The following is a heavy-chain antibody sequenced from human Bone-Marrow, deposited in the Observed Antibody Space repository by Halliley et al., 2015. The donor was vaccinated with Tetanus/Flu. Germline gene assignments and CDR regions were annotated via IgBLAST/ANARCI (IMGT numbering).Heavy chain of an antibody. V-gene: IGHV3-53*01. Sequence: EWVSVIYVGGHTYHADSVKGRFTISRDISKNTLYLQMNNLRAEDTAIYYCARDRRAGGAGFDYWGQGTLVTVSS. CDR2: IYVGGHT. D-gene: IGHD3-10*01. J-gene: IGHJ4*02. CDR3: ARDRRAGGAGFDY.